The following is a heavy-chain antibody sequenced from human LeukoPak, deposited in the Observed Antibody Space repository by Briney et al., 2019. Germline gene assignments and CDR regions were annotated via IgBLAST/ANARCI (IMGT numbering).Heavy chain of an antibody. V-gene: IGHV3-30*04. CDR1: GFTFSSYA. CDR2: ISYDGSNK. D-gene: IGHD6-13*01. Sequence: GRSLRLSCAASGFTFSSYAMHWVRQAPGKGLGWVAVISYDGSNKYYADSVKGRFTISRDNSKNTLYLQMNSLRAEDTAVYYCAKVNRYSSSWYTPDYWGQGTLVTVSS. J-gene: IGHJ4*02. CDR3: AKVNRYSSSWYTPDY.